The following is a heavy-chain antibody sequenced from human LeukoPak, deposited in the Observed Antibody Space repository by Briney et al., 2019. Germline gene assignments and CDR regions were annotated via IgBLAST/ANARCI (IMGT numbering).Heavy chain of an antibody. CDR2: IDDSANT. J-gene: IGHJ4*02. CDR1: GGSLRSYY. CDR3: ARHSTNGGYFDY. Sequence: PSDTLSLTCTVSGGSLRSYYWNWMRQPPGRGREWIGNIDDSANTNYNPSLESRVTISVDTSRNQFSLNLSSVTAADTAIYYCARHSTNGGYFDYWGQGTLVTVSS. V-gene: IGHV4-59*08. D-gene: IGHD2-8*01.